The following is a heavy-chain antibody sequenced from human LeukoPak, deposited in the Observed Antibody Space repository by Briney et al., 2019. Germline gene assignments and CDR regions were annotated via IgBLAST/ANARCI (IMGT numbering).Heavy chain of an antibody. Sequence: GGSLRLSCAASGFTFSNYGMHWVRQAPGKGLEWVVFISYDGSNKHYGDSVKGRFSISRDNSKNTLYLQMNSLRAEDTAVYYCARGGYDSSGYPYYFDYWGQGTLVTVSS. CDR2: ISYDGSNK. V-gene: IGHV3-30*03. J-gene: IGHJ4*02. D-gene: IGHD3-22*01. CDR3: ARGGYDSSGYPYYFDY. CDR1: GFTFSNYG.